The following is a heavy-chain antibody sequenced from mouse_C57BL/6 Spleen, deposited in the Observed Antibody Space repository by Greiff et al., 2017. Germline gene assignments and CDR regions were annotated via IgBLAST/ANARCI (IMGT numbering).Heavy chain of an antibody. CDR3: ARKDYYGSSSYFDY. Sequence: EVKLMESGGGLVKPGGSLKLSCAASGFTFSDYGMHWVRQAPEKGLEWVAYISSGSSTIYSADTVKGRFTISSYNAKNTLFLQMTSLRSEDTAMYYCARKDYYGSSSYFDYWGQGTTLTVSS. J-gene: IGHJ2*01. V-gene: IGHV5-17*01. D-gene: IGHD1-1*01. CDR2: ISSGSSTI. CDR1: GFTFSDYG.